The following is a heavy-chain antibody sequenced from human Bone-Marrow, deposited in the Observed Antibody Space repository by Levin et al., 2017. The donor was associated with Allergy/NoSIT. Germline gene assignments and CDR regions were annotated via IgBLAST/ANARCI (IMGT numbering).Heavy chain of an antibody. CDR1: GFTFSSYG. J-gene: IGHJ5*02. CDR2: ISYDGSNK. D-gene: IGHD2-8*02. V-gene: IGHV3-30*18. CDR3: AKGNSGRWFDP. Sequence: GGSLRLSCAASGFTFSSYGMHWVRQAPGKGLEWVAVISYDGSNKYYADSVKGRFTISRDNSKNTLYLQMNSLRAEDTAVYYCAKGNSGRWFDPWGQGTLVTVSS.